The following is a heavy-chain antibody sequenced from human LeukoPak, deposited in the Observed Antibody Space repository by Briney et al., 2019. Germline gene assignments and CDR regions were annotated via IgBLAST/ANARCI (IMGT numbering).Heavy chain of an antibody. D-gene: IGHD3-10*01. J-gene: IGHJ4*02. V-gene: IGHV3-43*02. Sequence: GGSLRLSCAASGFNFDDYAMDWVRQAPGRGLEWVSLISGDGGNTYYADFVKGRFTISRDNSKNSLYLQMNSLRTEDTALYYCAKPQHYGRGDFDYWGQGTLVTVSS. CDR2: ISGDGGNT. CDR1: GFNFDDYA. CDR3: AKPQHYGRGDFDY.